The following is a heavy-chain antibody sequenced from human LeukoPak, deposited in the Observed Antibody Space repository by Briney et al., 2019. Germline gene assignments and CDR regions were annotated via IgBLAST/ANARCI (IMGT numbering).Heavy chain of an antibody. V-gene: IGHV3-7*01. J-gene: IGHJ4*02. D-gene: IGHD4-17*01. CDR3: ARGPNYGARVDFLDS. Sequence: QSGGSQRLSCAASGFTISSHWMTWVRRAPGKGLEWVAGIRQGGDERYYADSVKGRFTVSRDNAKNSLYLQMNSLSADDTAVYFCARGPNYGARVDFLDSWGRGTKVTVSS. CDR1: GFTISSHW. CDR2: IRQGGDER.